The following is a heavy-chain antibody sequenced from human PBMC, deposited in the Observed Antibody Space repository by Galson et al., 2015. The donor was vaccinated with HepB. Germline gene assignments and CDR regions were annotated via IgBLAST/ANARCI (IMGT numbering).Heavy chain of an antibody. Sequence: SLRLSCAASGFTFSSYSMNWVRQAPGKGLEWVSSISSSSSYIYYADSVKGRFTISRDNAKNSLYLQMNSLRAEDTAVYYCARDDGGVAVVFSYYYFDYWGQGTLVTVSS. CDR1: GFTFSSYS. CDR3: ARDDGGVAVVFSYYYFDY. CDR2: ISSSSSYI. J-gene: IGHJ4*02. D-gene: IGHD6-19*01. V-gene: IGHV3-21*01.